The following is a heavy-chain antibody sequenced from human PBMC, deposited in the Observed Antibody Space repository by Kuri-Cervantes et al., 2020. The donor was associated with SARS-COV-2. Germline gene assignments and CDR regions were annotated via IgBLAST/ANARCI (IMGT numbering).Heavy chain of an antibody. CDR3: ARDRGQLGIGVYYYYYYMDV. D-gene: IGHD7-27*01. V-gene: IGHV1-69*05. Sequence: SVKVSCKASGGTFSSYAISWVRQAPGQGLEWMGGIIPIFGTANYAQKFQGRVTITTDESTSTAYMELSSLRSEDTAVYYCARDRGQLGIGVYYYYYYMDVWGKRTTVTVSS. J-gene: IGHJ6*03. CDR2: IIPIFGTA. CDR1: GGTFSSYA.